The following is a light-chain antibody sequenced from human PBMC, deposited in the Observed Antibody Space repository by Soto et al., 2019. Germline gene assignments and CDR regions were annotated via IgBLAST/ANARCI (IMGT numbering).Light chain of an antibody. CDR3: QQRSNWPPT. J-gene: IGKJ1*01. Sequence: IVLTQSPGTLSLSPGERATLSCRASQSVSSYLAWYQQKPGQAPRLLIYDASTRATGIPARFSGSGSGTDFTLNITSLEPEDFAVYYCQQRSNWPPTFGQGTKVEIK. CDR1: QSVSSY. CDR2: DAS. V-gene: IGKV3-11*01.